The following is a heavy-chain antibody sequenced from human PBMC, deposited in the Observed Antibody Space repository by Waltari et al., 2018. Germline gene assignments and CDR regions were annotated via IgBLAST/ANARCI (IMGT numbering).Heavy chain of an antibody. V-gene: IGHV4-39*01. J-gene: IGHJ4*02. CDR1: GGSISSSSYY. D-gene: IGHD6-19*01. CDR3: ARYSSGWGGY. CDR2: IYYSGRT. Sequence: QLQLQESGPGLVKPSETLSLTCTVSGGSISSSSYYWGWIRQPPGKGLEWIGSIYYSGRTYYNPALKSRVTISVDTSKNQFSLKLSSVTAADTAVYYCARYSSGWGGYWGQGTLVTVSS.